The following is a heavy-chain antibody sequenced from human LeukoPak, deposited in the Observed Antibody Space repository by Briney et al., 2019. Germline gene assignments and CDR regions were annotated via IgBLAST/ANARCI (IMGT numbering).Heavy chain of an antibody. V-gene: IGHV4-59*08. CDR3: ARHRFASPLDS. CDR1: GGSISNYY. Sequence: PSETLSLTCTVSGGSISNYYWSWIRQPPGKGLEWIGYIFYTGDSNHNPSFKSRVSISLDTSKDQISLKLSSVTAADTAVYYCARHRFASPLDSWGQGTLVTVSS. D-gene: IGHD2-21*01. CDR2: IFYTGDS. J-gene: IGHJ4*02.